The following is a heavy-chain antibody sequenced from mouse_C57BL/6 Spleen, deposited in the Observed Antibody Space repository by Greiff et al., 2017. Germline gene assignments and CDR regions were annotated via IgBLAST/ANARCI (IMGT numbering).Heavy chain of an antibody. D-gene: IGHD2-4*01. CDR2: IDPETGGT. J-gene: IGHJ3*01. Sequence: QVQLQQSGAELVRPGASVTLSCKASGYTFTDYEMHWVKQTPVHGLEWIGAIDPETGGTAYNQKFKGKAILTADKSSSTAYMELRSLTSEDSAVYYCTREGIYYDYDGFAYWGQGTLVTVSA. CDR3: TREGIYYDYDGFAY. CDR1: GYTFTDYE. V-gene: IGHV1-15*01.